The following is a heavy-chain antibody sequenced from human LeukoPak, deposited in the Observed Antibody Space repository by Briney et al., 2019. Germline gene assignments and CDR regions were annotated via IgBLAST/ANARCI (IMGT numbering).Heavy chain of an antibody. D-gene: IGHD6-13*01. J-gene: IGHJ4*02. Sequence: QSGGSLRLSCAASGFTVSSNYMSWVRQAPGKGLEWVSAISGSGGSTYYADSVKGRFTIPRDNSKNTLYLQMNSLRAEDTAVYYCAKAQAQLEIYYFDYWGQGTLVTVSS. CDR3: AKAQAQLEIYYFDY. V-gene: IGHV3-23*01. CDR2: ISGSGGST. CDR1: GFTVSSNY.